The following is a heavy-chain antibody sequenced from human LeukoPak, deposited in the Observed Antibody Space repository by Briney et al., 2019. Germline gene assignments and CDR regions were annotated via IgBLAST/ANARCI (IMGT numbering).Heavy chain of an antibody. CDR3: AKDCGGDCYAPDY. CDR2: ISYHGIDK. J-gene: IGHJ4*02. Sequence: GGSLRLSCAASGFTFSHYAMHWVRQAPGKGLEWVAVISYHGIDKYYADSVKGRYTISRDYSKNTLYLQMNSLRAEDTAVYYCAKDCGGDCYAPDYWGQGTLVTVSS. V-gene: IGHV3-30-3*01. CDR1: GFTFSHYA. D-gene: IGHD2-21*02.